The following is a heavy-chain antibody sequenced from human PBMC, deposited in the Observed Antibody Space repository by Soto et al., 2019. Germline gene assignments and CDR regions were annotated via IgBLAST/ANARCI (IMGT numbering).Heavy chain of an antibody. CDR1: GGSISSSSCY. CDR2: IYYSGST. CDR3: ASDDYGDYHVEY. Sequence: QLQLQESGPGLVKPSETLSLTCTVSGGSISSSSCYWGWIRQPPGKGLEWIGSIYYSGSTYYNPSLKSRVTISVDTSKNQFSLKLSSVTAADTAVYYCASDDYGDYHVEYWGQGTLVTVSS. V-gene: IGHV4-39*01. J-gene: IGHJ4*02. D-gene: IGHD4-17*01.